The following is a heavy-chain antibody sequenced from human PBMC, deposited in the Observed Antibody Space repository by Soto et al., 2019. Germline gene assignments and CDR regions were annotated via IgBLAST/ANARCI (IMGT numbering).Heavy chain of an antibody. CDR2: ISSSSSYI. CDR3: ARVSGYYDSSGY. CDR1: GFTFSSYS. D-gene: IGHD3-22*01. J-gene: IGHJ4*02. V-gene: IGHV3-21*01. Sequence: GSLRLSCAASGFTFSSYSMNWVRQAPGKGLEWVSSISSSSSYIYYADSVKGRFTISRDNAKNSLYLQMNSLRAEDTAVYYCARVSGYYDSSGYWGQGTLVTVSS.